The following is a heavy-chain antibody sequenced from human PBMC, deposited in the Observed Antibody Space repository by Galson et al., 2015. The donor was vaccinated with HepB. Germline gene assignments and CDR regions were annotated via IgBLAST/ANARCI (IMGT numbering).Heavy chain of an antibody. D-gene: IGHD6-6*01. J-gene: IGHJ4*02. CDR3: GRDFSYGSLDFGN. CDR1: GFTFSRYG. Sequence: SLRLSCAAPGFTFSRYGMHWVRQAPGKGLDWVAAIKFDGSKEYYAHSVKGRFTISRDDSKNTVSLQMNSLGAEDSAAYYCGRDFSYGSLDFGNWGQGTLVTVFS. V-gene: IGHV3-33*01. CDR2: IKFDGSKE.